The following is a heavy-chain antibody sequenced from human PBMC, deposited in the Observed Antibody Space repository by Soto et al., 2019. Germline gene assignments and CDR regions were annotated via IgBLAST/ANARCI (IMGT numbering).Heavy chain of an antibody. D-gene: IGHD1-26*01. J-gene: IGHJ4*02. CDR3: VKVTWHHPSGGDS. CDR2: TDGRGDST. CDR1: GFTLSIYP. V-gene: IGHV3-23*01. Sequence: EVQVLESGGGLVQPGGSLRLSWAASGFTLSIYPMSWVRQATGKGLEWVSGTDGRGDSTYYADSVTGRFTIYRDSSKTTLYLPMDSLRAEDTAVYYCVKVTWHHPSGGDSWGQGTLVTVSA.